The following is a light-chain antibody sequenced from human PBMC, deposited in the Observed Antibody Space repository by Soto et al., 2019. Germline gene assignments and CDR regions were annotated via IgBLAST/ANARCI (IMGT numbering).Light chain of an antibody. CDR1: SSDVGGYNY. Sequence: ALAQPASVSGCPGQSITISCTGTSSDVGGYNYVSWYQQHPGKAPKFMIYDVSNRPSGVSNRFSGSKSGNTASLTISGLQAEDEADYYCSSYTTSNTRQIVFGTGTKVTVL. J-gene: IGLJ1*01. CDR2: DVS. CDR3: SSYTTSNTRQIV. V-gene: IGLV2-14*01.